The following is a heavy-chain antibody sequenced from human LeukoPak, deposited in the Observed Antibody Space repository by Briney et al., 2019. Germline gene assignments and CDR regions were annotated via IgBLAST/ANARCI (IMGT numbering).Heavy chain of an antibody. CDR1: GYTFTSYG. D-gene: IGHD1-1*01. V-gene: IGHV1-8*01. CDR3: VRVPPRITNCAY. CDR2: MNPNSSNT. J-gene: IGHJ4*02. Sequence: ASVKVSCKASGYTFTSYGINWARQATGQGLEWMGWMNPNSSNTGYAQKFQGRVTMTRNIAIGTAYMELSSLTSEDTAIYHCVRVPPRITNCAYWGQGTLVTVSS.